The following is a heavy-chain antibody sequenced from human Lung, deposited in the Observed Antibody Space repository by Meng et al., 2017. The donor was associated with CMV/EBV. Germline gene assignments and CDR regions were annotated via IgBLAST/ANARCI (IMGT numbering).Heavy chain of an antibody. V-gene: IGHV4-4*02. Sequence: SETLSLXCAVSGGSISSSNWWSWVRQPPGKGLEWIGEIYHSGSTNYNPSLKSRVTISVDKSKNQFSLKLSSVTAADTAVYYCARGEGFGEFYYYYGMDVWXRGTRVTVSS. D-gene: IGHD3-10*01. J-gene: IGHJ6*02. CDR1: GGSISSSNW. CDR2: IYHSGST. CDR3: ARGEGFGEFYYYYGMDV.